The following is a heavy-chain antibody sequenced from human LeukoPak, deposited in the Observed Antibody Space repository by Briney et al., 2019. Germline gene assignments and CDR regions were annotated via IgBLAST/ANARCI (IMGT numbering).Heavy chain of an antibody. CDR2: ISSSSSTI. CDR1: GFTFSSYS. Sequence: PGGSLRLSCAASGFTFSSYSMNWVRQAPGKGLEWVSYISSSSSTIYYADSVKGRFTISRDNAKNSLYLQMNSLRDEDTAVYYCARDRVRYFDWLSPGYYWGQGTLVTVSS. CDR3: ARDRVRYFDWLSPGYY. V-gene: IGHV3-48*02. D-gene: IGHD3-9*01. J-gene: IGHJ4*02.